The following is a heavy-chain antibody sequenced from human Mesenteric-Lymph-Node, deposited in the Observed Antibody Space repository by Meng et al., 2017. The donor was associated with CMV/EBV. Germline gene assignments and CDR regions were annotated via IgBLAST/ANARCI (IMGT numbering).Heavy chain of an antibody. CDR3: AKDTRLITMVRGADFDY. J-gene: IGHJ4*02. D-gene: IGHD3-10*01. V-gene: IGHV3-23*01. CDR1: FTFSSYA. Sequence: FTFSSYAMSWVRQAPGKGLEWVSAISGSGGSTYYADSVKGRFTISRDNSKNTLYLQMNSLRAEDTAVYYCAKDTRLITMVRGADFDYWGQGTLVTVSS. CDR2: ISGSGGST.